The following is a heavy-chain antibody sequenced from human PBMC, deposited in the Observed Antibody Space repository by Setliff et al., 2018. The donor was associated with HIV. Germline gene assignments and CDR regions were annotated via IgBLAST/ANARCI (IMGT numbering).Heavy chain of an antibody. CDR1: GGSVSLYY. CDR2: LFTSGKT. J-gene: IGHJ6*03. D-gene: IGHD3-3*01. CDR3: ARDLFNEWQGHYYYYMDV. V-gene: IGHV4-4*07. Sequence: ETLSLTCTVSGGSVSLYYWNWMRQPVGKGLEWIGRLFTSGKTIFSPSLKSRVSMSVDTSKNAVSLKLDSVTAGDSAVYFCARDLFNEWQGHYYYYMDVWGKGTTVTVSS.